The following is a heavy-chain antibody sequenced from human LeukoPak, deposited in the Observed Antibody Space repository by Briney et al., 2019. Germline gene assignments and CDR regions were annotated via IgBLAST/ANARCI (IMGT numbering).Heavy chain of an antibody. Sequence: KPEGSLRLSCAASGFTFSSYSMNWVRQAPGKGPEWVSSISSSSSYIYYGDSMKGRFTISRDNAKNALYLQMNSLRVEDTAVYYCARDKAYNSFDLWGQGTLVIVSS. V-gene: IGHV3-21*01. CDR1: GFTFSSYS. D-gene: IGHD1-14*01. CDR2: ISSSSSYI. CDR3: ARDKAYNSFDL. J-gene: IGHJ5*02.